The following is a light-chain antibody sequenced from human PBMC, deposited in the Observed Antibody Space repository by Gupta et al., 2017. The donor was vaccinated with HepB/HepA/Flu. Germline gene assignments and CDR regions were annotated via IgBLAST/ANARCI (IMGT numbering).Light chain of an antibody. V-gene: IGLV2-14*01. Sequence: QSALTQPASVSGSPGQSITISCTGTSSDVGGYNYVSWYQQHPGKAPKLMIYDVSKRPSGGSNRFSGSKSGNTASLTISGLQAEDEDDYYCSSDTSSSPVFGGGTKLTVL. CDR3: SSDTSSSPV. J-gene: IGLJ2*01. CDR1: SSDVGGYNY. CDR2: DVS.